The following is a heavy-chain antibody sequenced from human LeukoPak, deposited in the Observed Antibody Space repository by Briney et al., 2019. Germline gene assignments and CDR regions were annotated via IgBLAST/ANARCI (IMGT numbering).Heavy chain of an antibody. D-gene: IGHD2-21*01. J-gene: IGHJ4*02. CDR2: IWYDGSNK. Sequence: GGSLRLSCAASGFTFSSYGMHWVRQAPGKGLEWVAVIWYDGSNKYYADSVKGRFTISRDNSKNTLYLQMNSLRAEDTAVYYCEKAASAYYWGPLVPDYWGQGTLVTVSS. V-gene: IGHV3-33*06. CDR3: EKAASAYYWGPLVPDY. CDR1: GFTFSSYG.